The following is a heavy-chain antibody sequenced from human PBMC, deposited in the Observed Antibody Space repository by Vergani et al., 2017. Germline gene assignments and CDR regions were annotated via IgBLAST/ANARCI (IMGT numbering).Heavy chain of an antibody. V-gene: IGHV3-21*05. CDR3: ARDLRFYSNYWYFDL. CDR2: ISSSSSYT. Sequence: VQLVESGGGVVQPGRSLRLSCAASGFTFSSYGMHWVRQAPGKGLEWVSYISSSSSYTNYADSVKGRFTISRDNAKNSLYLQMNSLRAEDTAVYYCARDLRFYSNYWYFDLWGRGTLVTVSS. D-gene: IGHD4-11*01. CDR1: GFTFSSYG. J-gene: IGHJ2*01.